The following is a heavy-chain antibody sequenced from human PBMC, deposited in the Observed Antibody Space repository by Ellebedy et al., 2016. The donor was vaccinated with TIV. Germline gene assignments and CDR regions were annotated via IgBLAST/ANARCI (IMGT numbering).Heavy chain of an antibody. CDR1: GFTFTNYY. J-gene: IGHJ4*02. CDR2: ISSSSSTI. V-gene: IGHV3-48*04. Sequence: GESLKISCAASGFTFTNYYMGWVRQAPGKGLEWVSYISSSSSTIYYADSVKGRFTISRDNAKNSLYLQMNSLRAEDTAVYYCARGYSYYYFDYWGQGTLVTVSS. CDR3: ARGYSYYYFDY. D-gene: IGHD2-15*01.